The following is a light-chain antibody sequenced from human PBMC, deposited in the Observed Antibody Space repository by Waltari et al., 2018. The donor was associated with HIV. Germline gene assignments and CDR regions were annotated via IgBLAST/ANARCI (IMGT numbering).Light chain of an antibody. CDR1: SDNVGNQG. Sequence: QAGLTQPPSVSKGLRQTATLTCTGNSDNVGNQGAAWLQQHQGHPPKLLSYRNNDRPSGISDRFSAARSGKAASLTITGLQPEDEADYYCSAWATSLNAGVCGGGTKLTVL. J-gene: IGLJ3*02. CDR2: RNN. V-gene: IGLV10-54*04. CDR3: SAWATSLNAGV.